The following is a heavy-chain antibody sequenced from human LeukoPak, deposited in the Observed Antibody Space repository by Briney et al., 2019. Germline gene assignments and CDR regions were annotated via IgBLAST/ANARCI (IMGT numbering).Heavy chain of an antibody. CDR3: AKDWDGEYDY. J-gene: IGHJ4*02. D-gene: IGHD4-17*01. CDR1: VFTFSSYS. V-gene: IGHV3-23*01. Sequence: GGSLRLSCTASVFTFSSYSMSWVRQAPGKGLEWVSTISGSGGSTYYADSVKGRFTISRDNSKNTLYLQLNSLRAEDTAVYYCAKDWDGEYDYWGQGTLVTVSS. CDR2: ISGSGGST.